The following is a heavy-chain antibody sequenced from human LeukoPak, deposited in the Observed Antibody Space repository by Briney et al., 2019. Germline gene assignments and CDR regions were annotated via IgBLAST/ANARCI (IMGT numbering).Heavy chain of an antibody. CDR2: IIPIFGNA. CDR3: ASTPEYSSSASVDY. J-gene: IGHJ4*02. CDR1: ERTFSSYA. D-gene: IGHD6-6*01. V-gene: IGHV1-69*13. Sequence: PGKLYCKASERTFSSYANRWERQAPGQGLEWMGGIIPIFGNANYAQKFQGRVTITADEFTSTAYMELSSLRSEDTAVNYCASTPEYSSSASVDYCGQGTLVTVSS.